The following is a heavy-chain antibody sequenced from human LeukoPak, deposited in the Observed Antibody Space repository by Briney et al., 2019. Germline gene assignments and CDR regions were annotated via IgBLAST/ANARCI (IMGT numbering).Heavy chain of an antibody. CDR1: GFTFSTYS. D-gene: IGHD3-3*01. Sequence: GGSLRLSCAASGFTFSTYSMNWVRQAPGKGLEWVSHISSSSGARFYADSVKGRFTISRDNAKNSLYLQMSSLRAEDTAVYYCATDRGWRTSGYYLYYFEYWGQGTLVTFSS. V-gene: IGHV3-48*01. J-gene: IGHJ4*02. CDR2: ISSSSGAR. CDR3: ATDRGWRTSGYYLYYFEY.